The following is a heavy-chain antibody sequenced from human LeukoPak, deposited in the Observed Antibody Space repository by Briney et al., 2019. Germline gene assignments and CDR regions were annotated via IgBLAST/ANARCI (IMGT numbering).Heavy chain of an antibody. Sequence: SETLSLTCTVSGGSISSSSYYWGWIRQPPGKGLEWIGSIYYSGSTYYNPSLKSRVTISVDTSKNQFSLKLSSVTAADTAVYYCARDPKVAATRSSDYWGQGTLVTVSS. J-gene: IGHJ4*02. V-gene: IGHV4-39*07. CDR1: GGSISSSSYY. CDR2: IYYSGST. D-gene: IGHD2-15*01. CDR3: ARDPKVAATRSSDY.